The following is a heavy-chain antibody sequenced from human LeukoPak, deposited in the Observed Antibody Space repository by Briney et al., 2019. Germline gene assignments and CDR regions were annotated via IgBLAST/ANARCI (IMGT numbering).Heavy chain of an antibody. V-gene: IGHV1-18*01. Sequence: ASVKVSCKASGYTFSSYGISWVRQAPGQGLEWMGWISAYNGNTNYAQKLQGRVTMTTDTSTSTAYMELGSLRSDDTAVYYCARDPYYDFWSGLGGFDYWGQGTLVIVSS. D-gene: IGHD3-3*01. CDR2: ISAYNGNT. J-gene: IGHJ4*02. CDR3: ARDPYYDFWSGLGGFDY. CDR1: GYTFSSYG.